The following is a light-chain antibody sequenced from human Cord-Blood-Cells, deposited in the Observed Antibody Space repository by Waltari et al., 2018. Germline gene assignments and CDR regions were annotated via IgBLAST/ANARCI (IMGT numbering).Light chain of an antibody. V-gene: IGKV3-11*01. Sequence: ELVLTLSPATLSLSPGASATLSCRASQRVSSYLAWYHQKPGQAPRLLIYDASNRATGIPARFSGSGSGTDFTLTISSLEPEDFAVYYCQQRSNWPLTFGGGTKVEIK. J-gene: IGKJ4*01. CDR1: QRVSSY. CDR3: QQRSNWPLT. CDR2: DAS.